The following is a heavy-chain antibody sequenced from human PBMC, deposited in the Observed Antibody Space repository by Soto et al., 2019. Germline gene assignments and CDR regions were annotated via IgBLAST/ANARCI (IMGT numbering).Heavy chain of an antibody. J-gene: IGHJ5*02. Sequence: PGGSLRLSGAPSGLTFAGYRMNWLRQAPGKGLEWVSSISSSSSYIYYADSVKGRFTISRDNAKNSLYLQMNSLRAEDTAVYYCARVRFLEWLPVWFDPWGQGTLVTVSS. D-gene: IGHD3-3*01. V-gene: IGHV3-21*01. CDR3: ARVRFLEWLPVWFDP. CDR1: GLTFAGYR. CDR2: ISSSSSYI.